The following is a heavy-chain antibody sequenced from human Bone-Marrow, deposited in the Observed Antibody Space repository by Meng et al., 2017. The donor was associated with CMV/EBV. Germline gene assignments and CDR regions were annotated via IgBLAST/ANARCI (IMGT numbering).Heavy chain of an antibody. CDR3: ATCRIVGATNWFDP. V-gene: IGHV3-7*03. D-gene: IGHD1-26*01. CDR1: GFTFSSYW. CDR2: IKEDGSEK. Sequence: ASGFTFSSYWMSWVRQAPGKGLEWVANIKEDGSEKYYVDSVKGRFTISRDNAKNSLYLQMNSLRADDTAVYYCATCRIVGATNWFDPWGQGTLVTVSS. J-gene: IGHJ5*02.